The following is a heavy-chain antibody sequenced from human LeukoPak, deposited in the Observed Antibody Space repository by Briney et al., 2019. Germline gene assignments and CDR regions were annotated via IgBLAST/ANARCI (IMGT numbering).Heavy chain of an antibody. J-gene: IGHJ3*02. CDR1: QFTLSTYW. Sequence: GGSLRLSCAASQFTLSTYWMTWVRQAPGKGLEWVVNIKQDASVKNYAVSVEGRFTISRDYASNSLNLQMDSLRAEDTAVYYCARVAVAATGALDIWGQGTMVTVSS. CDR2: IKQDASVK. V-gene: IGHV3-7*04. CDR3: ARVAVAATGALDI. D-gene: IGHD6-19*01.